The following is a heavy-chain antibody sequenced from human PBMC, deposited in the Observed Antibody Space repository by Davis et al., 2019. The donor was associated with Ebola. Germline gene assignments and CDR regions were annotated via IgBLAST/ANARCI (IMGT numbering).Heavy chain of an antibody. CDR2: ISAYNGNT. V-gene: IGHV1-18*01. D-gene: IGHD3-10*01. J-gene: IGHJ6*02. Sequence: ASVKVSCKASGYTFTSYGISWVRQAPGQGLEWMGWISAYNGNTNYAQKLQGRVTMTTDTSTSTAYMELRSLRSDDTAVYYCAREIPTLPPFPTMVRNPRGGYYYYGMDVWGQGTTVTVSS. CDR1: GYTFTSYG. CDR3: AREIPTLPPFPTMVRNPRGGYYYYGMDV.